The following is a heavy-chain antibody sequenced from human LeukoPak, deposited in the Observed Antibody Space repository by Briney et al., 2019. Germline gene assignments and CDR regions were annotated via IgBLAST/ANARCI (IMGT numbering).Heavy chain of an antibody. CDR3: ARAAGRGYYYYGMDV. V-gene: IGHV3-13*05. CDR1: GSTFTNYD. Sequence: GGSLRLSCAASGSTFTNYDMHWVRQTTGKGLEWVSAVGGAGDPYYPGSVKGRFTISREDAKNSLFLQMDNLRAGDSGVYYCARAAGRGYYYYGMDVWGQGTTVTVSS. CDR2: VGGAGDP. J-gene: IGHJ6*02.